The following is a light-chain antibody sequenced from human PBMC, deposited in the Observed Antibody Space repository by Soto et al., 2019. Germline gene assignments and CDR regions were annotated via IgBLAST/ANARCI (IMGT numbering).Light chain of an antibody. CDR3: EQYASSPRT. CDR2: DAS. CDR1: RSISGS. V-gene: IGKV3-15*01. Sequence: EIVMTQSPATLSVSPGERATLSCRASRSISGSFAWYQQRPGQAPRLLIYDASTRATGVPARFSGSGSVTDFTLTISRLEPEEFAVYYCEQYASSPRTFGQGTKVDIK. J-gene: IGKJ1*01.